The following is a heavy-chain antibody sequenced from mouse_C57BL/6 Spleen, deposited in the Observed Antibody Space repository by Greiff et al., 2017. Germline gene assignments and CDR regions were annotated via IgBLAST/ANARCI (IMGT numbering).Heavy chain of an antibody. V-gene: IGHV14-2*01. CDR2: IDPDDSAT. CDR3: ARTGKVVPTWFDY. D-gene: IGHD1-1*01. CDR1: GFNINDYD. Sequence: EVQLQQSGAGLVKPGASLKFSCTASGFNINDYDMHWVQQRPEQGLEWIGCIDPDDSATNYAPTFQGRVTITGDTSSNTAYLQLTSLTSEDTAVYYCARTGKVVPTWFDYWGQGTTLTVSS. J-gene: IGHJ2*01.